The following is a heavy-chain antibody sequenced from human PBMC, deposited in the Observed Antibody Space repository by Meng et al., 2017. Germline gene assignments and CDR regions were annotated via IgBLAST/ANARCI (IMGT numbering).Heavy chain of an antibody. D-gene: IGHD3-9*01. V-gene: IGHV3-30*07. Sequence: GESLKISCAASGFTFSSYAMHWVRQAPGKGLEWVAVISYDGSNKYYADSVKGRFTISRDNSKNTLYLQMNSLGVEDTAVYFCARHDKPETGHNDYWGQGTLVTVSS. J-gene: IGHJ4*02. CDR1: GFTFSSYA. CDR2: ISYDGSNK. CDR3: ARHDKPETGHNDY.